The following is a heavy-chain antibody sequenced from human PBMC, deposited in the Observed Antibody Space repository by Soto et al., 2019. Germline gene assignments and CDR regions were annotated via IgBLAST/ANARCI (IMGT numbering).Heavy chain of an antibody. CDR2: ISANDVGT. CDR1: GFTLRNYA. V-gene: IGHV3-23*01. Sequence: PGGSLRLSCEASGFTLRNYAMTWARQAPGKGLEWVSLISANDVGTYYAESVKTRFTISTDQSRNTVYLQMDSLRADDTAIYYCAKAKNDYNWDNRPPFDYWGQGTLVTVSS. J-gene: IGHJ4*02. D-gene: IGHD1-20*01. CDR3: AKAKNDYNWDNRPPFDY.